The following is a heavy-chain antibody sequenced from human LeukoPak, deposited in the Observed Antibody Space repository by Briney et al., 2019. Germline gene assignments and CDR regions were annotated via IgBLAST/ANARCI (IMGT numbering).Heavy chain of an antibody. V-gene: IGHV4-34*01. CDR3: ARDERQYYYDSSGYYRD. CDR1: GGSFSGYY. D-gene: IGHD3-22*01. CDR2: INHSGST. Sequence: SETLSLTCAVYGGSFSGYYWSWIRQPPGKGLEWIGEINHSGSTNYNPSLKSRVTMSVDTSENQFSLKLSSVTAADTAVYYCARDERQYYYDSSGYYRDWGQGTLVTVSS. J-gene: IGHJ4*02.